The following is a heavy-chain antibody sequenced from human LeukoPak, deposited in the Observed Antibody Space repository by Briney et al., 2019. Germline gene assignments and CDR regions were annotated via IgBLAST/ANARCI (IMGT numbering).Heavy chain of an antibody. D-gene: IGHD5-24*01. Sequence: LSLTCAVYGGSFSGYYWSWIRQPPGKGLEWVSYISSSGSTIYYANSVKGRFTISRDNAKNSLYLQMNSLRAEDTAVYYCARDRLRWLQTWGQGTLVTVSS. J-gene: IGHJ5*02. V-gene: IGHV3-11*01. CDR1: GGSFSGYY. CDR3: ARDRLRWLQT. CDR2: ISSSGSTI.